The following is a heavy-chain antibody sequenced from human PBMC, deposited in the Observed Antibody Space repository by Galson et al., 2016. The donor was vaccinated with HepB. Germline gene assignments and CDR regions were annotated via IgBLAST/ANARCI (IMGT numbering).Heavy chain of an antibody. V-gene: IGHV3-23*01. J-gene: IGHJ4*02. Sequence: SLRLSCAASGFTFSSYAMNWVRQAPGKGLEWVSSISGSGGSTRDADSVKGRFTISRDNSKNTVYLEMNTLRAEDTAVYYCAKAMGVISATARFDFWGQGILVPVSA. CDR1: GFTFSSYA. D-gene: IGHD2-21*01. CDR2: ISGSGGST. CDR3: AKAMGVISATARFDF.